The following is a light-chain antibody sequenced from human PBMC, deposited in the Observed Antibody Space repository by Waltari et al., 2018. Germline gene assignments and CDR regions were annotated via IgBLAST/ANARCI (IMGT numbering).Light chain of an antibody. CDR1: QDIRND. V-gene: IGKV1-6*01. Sequence: AIQMTQSPSSPSASVGDSVTITCRASQDIRNDLGWYQQKPGKAPKFLIYAASSLQSGVPSRFSGSGSGTDFTLTISSLQPEDFATYYCLQDYGYPRTFGQGTKVEVK. CDR3: LQDYGYPRT. CDR2: AAS. J-gene: IGKJ1*01.